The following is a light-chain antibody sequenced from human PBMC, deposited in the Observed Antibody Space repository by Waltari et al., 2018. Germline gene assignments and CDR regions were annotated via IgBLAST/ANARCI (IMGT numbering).Light chain of an antibody. CDR2: GAS. V-gene: IGKV3-20*01. Sequence: IVLTQSPGTLSLSPGESATLSCRDSQSVGRTLAWYQKRPGQAPRLLIYGASTRATAIPDRFSGSGSGTDFSLTISRLEPEDFAVYYCQHYVRLPVTFGQGTTVEIK. CDR1: QSVGRT. CDR3: QHYVRLPVT. J-gene: IGKJ1*01.